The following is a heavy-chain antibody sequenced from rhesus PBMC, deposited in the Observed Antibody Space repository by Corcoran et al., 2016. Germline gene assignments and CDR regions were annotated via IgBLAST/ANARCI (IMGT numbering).Heavy chain of an antibody. CDR1: GFTFRNYD. J-gene: IGHJ5-2*02. V-gene: IGHV3-136*01. Sequence: EVHLEESGGDLVQPGGSLRLSCAVSGFTFRNYDMSWVSQAPGKGLEWVLHIVYRGYTSASTASVKGRFNISRDNANNSLSREMNSRRAEDTATYFCARGGNSGYSFGSLDVWGRGVLVTVSS. CDR2: IVYRGYTS. D-gene: IGHD5-24*01. CDR3: ARGGNSGYSFGSLDV.